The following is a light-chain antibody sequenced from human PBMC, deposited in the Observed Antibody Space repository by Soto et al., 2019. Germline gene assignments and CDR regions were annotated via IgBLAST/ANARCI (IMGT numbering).Light chain of an antibody. CDR3: QLSYSTPIT. J-gene: IGKJ5*01. CDR1: QSISSY. CDR2: AAS. Sequence: DIQMTQSPSSLSASVGDRVTITCRASQSISSYLNWYQQKPGKAPKLQIYAASSLQSGVPSRFSGSGSGTDFTLTISSLQPEDFATYYCQLSYSTPITFGQGTRLEMK. V-gene: IGKV1-39*01.